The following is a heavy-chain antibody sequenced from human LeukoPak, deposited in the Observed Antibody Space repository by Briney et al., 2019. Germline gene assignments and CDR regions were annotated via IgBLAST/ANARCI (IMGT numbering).Heavy chain of an antibody. CDR1: GYTFTGYY. Sequence: ASVKVSCKASGYTFTGYYMHWVRQAPGQGLEWMGWINPNSGGTNYAQKFQGRVTMTRDTSISTAYMELSRLRSDDTAVYYCASAAGPPSYYSDYYFDYWGQGTLVTVSS. V-gene: IGHV1-2*02. CDR3: ASAAGPPSYYSDYYFDY. CDR2: INPNSGGT. D-gene: IGHD3-22*01. J-gene: IGHJ4*02.